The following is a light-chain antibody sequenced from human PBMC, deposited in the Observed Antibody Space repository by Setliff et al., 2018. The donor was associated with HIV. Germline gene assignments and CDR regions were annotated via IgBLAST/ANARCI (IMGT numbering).Light chain of an antibody. CDR1: SSNIGAGYD. CDR2: GNS. CDR3: QSYDSSLSGYV. J-gene: IGLJ1*01. Sequence: VLTQPPSVSGAPGQRVTISCTGSSSNIGAGYDIHWYQQLPGTAPKLLIYGNSNRPSGVPDRFSGSKSGTSASLAITGLQADDEADYYCQSYDSSLSGYVFGTGTKVTVL. V-gene: IGLV1-40*01.